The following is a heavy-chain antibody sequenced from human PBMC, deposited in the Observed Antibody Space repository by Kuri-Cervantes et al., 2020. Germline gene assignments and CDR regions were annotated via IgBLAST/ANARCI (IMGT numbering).Heavy chain of an antibody. CDR1: GFSLSTSGMC. CDR2: IDWDDDK. V-gene: IGHV2-70*11. J-gene: IGHJ4*02. Sequence: SGPTLVKPTQTLTLTCTFSGFSLSTSGMCVSWIRQPPGKALEWLARIDWDDDKYYSTSLKTRLTISKDTSKNQVVLTMTNMDPVDTATHYCARTIAVAGRGYFDYWGQGTLVTVSS. D-gene: IGHD6-19*01. CDR3: ARTIAVAGRGYFDY.